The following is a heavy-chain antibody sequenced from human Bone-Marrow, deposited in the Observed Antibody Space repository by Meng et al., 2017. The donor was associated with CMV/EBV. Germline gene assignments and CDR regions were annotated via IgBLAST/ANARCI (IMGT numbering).Heavy chain of an antibody. V-gene: IGHV3-23*03. CDR2: IYSGGRT. CDR3: AKDLPGVVWFGE. D-gene: IGHD3-10*01. J-gene: IGHJ4*02. Sequence: GESLKISCAASGFISSTYSMTWVRQAPGKGLEWVSLIYSGGRTYYADSVRGRFTISRDNSKNMLYLQMNSLRAEDTAVYYCAKDLPGVVWFGEWGQGTLDTVSS. CDR1: GFISSTYS.